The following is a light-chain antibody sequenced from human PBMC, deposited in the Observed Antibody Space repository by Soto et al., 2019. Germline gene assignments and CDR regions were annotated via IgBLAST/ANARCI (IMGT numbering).Light chain of an antibody. Sequence: SVGDRVTITCRASQGISFDVAWYQQKPGKAPKLLIYAASSLQSGVPSRFSGSGSGTDFTLTISSLQPEDFATYYCLQDYNYPYTFGQGTRLEIK. V-gene: IGKV1-6*01. J-gene: IGKJ5*01. CDR2: AAS. CDR1: QGISFD. CDR3: LQDYNYPYT.